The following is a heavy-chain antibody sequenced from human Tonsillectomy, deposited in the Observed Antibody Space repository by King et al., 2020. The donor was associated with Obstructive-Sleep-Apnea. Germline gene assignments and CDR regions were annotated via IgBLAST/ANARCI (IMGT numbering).Heavy chain of an antibody. CDR1: GYTFTSYY. J-gene: IGHJ4*02. D-gene: IGHD3-16*01. CDR2: INPSGVGT. CDR3: ATGGSTLFDY. V-gene: IGHV1-46*03. Sequence: VQLVESGAEVKKPGASVKVSCKASGYTFTSYYMHWVRQAPGQGIECMGIINPSGVGTSYAQKFQGRVTMTRDTSTSTVYMELSSLRSEDTAVYYCATGGSTLFDYWGQGTLVTVSS.